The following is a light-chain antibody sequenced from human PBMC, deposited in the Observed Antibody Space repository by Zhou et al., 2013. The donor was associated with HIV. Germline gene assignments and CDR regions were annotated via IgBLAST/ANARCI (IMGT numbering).Light chain of an antibody. J-gene: IGKJ4*01. V-gene: IGKV1-12*01. CDR1: QDISSW. Sequence: DIQLTQSPSSVSASVGDRVTITCRASQDISSWLAWYQQKPGKAPKLLIYGVSSLQSGVPSRFSGSGSGTDFILTISSLQPDDIATYYCQQYKIYPLTFGGGTKVEIK. CDR3: QQYKIYPLT. CDR2: GVS.